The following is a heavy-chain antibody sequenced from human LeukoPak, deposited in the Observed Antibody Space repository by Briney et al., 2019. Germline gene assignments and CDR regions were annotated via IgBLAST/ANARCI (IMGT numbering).Heavy chain of an antibody. D-gene: IGHD5-18*01. CDR2: ISSSSSYT. CDR1: GXTFSDYY. V-gene: IGHV3-11*06. Sequence: GGSLRLSWAASGXTFSDYYMSWIRQAPGKGLEWVSYISSSSSYTNYAGSVKGRFTISRDNAKNSLYLQMNSLRAEDTAVYYCARTLRYSYGTEGWFDPWSQGTLVTVSS. CDR3: ARTLRYSYGTEGWFDP. J-gene: IGHJ5*02.